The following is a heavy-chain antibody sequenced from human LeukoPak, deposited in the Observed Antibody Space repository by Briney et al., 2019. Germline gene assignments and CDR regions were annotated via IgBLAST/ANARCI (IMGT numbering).Heavy chain of an antibody. CDR1: GYTFTSYY. D-gene: IGHD1-26*01. V-gene: IGHV1-46*01. CDR2: INPSGGST. J-gene: IGHJ3*02. CDR3: ARGLRIVGAVGAFDI. Sequence: ASVKVSCKASGYTFTSYYMHWVRQAPGQGLEWMGIINPSGGSTSYAQKFQGRVTMTRDTSTSTVYMELSSLRSEDTAVYYCARGLRIVGAVGAFDIWGQGTMVTVSS.